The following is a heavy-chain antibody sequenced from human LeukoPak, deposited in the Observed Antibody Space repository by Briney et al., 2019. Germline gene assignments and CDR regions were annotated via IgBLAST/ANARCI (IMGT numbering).Heavy chain of an antibody. CDR3: ARDPRYCTAGVCWGFDP. D-gene: IGHD2-8*02. CDR2: ISAYNGNT. Sequence: GASVKVSCKASGYTFTSYGISWVRQAPGQGLEWMGWISAYNGNTNYAQKLQGRVTMTTDTSTSTAYMELRSLRSDDTAVYYCARDPRYCTAGVCWGFDPWGQGTLVTVSS. CDR1: GYTFTSYG. J-gene: IGHJ5*02. V-gene: IGHV1-18*01.